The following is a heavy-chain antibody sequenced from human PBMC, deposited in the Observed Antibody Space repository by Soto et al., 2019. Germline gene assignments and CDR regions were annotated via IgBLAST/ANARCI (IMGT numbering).Heavy chain of an antibody. Sequence: SETLSLTCTVSGGSISSSSYYWGWIRQPPGKGLEWIGSIYYSGSTYYNPSLKSRVTISVDTSKNQFSLKLSSVTAADTAVYYCARRSGITMVRGGDFDYWGQGTLVTVSS. CDR1: GGSISSSSYY. V-gene: IGHV4-39*01. CDR3: ARRSGITMVRGGDFDY. D-gene: IGHD3-10*01. J-gene: IGHJ4*02. CDR2: IYYSGST.